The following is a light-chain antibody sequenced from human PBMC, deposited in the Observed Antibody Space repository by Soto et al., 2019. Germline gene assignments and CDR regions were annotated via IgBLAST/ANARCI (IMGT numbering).Light chain of an antibody. CDR1: KLGDKY. CDR2: QDN. Sequence: SSELTQPPSVSVSPGQTATITCSGAKLGDKYACWYQQKPGQSPVLVIYQDNKRPSGIPERFSGSNSGNTATLTSRGTQAMDEADYYCQAWDSSHVVFGGGTKVTVL. V-gene: IGLV3-1*01. J-gene: IGLJ2*01. CDR3: QAWDSSHVV.